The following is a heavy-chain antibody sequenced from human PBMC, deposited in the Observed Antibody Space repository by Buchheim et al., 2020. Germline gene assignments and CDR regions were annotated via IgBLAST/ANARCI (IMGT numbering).Heavy chain of an antibody. V-gene: IGHV4-59*13. CDR1: GGSIGDFY. D-gene: IGHD6-19*01. J-gene: IGHJ4*02. CDR2: IYNTGTT. CDR3: ARERAVAGIDY. Sequence: QVQLQESGPGLVKPSETLSLTCTVSGGSIGDFYWSWIRQPPGTGLEWIGYIYNTGTTNNNPALKSRVTISLDTSKKKFSLRLSSVTAADTAVYYCARERAVAGIDYWGQGTL.